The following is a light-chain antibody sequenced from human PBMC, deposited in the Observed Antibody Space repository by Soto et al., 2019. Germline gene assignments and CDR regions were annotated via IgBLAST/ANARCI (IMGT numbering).Light chain of an antibody. CDR1: TNDIGGYNY. J-gene: IGLJ3*02. V-gene: IGLV2-14*01. CDR2: EVR. CDR3: CSYTICATLV. Sequence: QSVLTQPASVSGSPGQSITISCSGTTNDIGGYNYVSWYQHHPGKVPKVIIYEVRNRPSGVSNRFSGSKSGNTASLTISGLQAEDEADYYCCSYTICATLVFGGGTKVTVL.